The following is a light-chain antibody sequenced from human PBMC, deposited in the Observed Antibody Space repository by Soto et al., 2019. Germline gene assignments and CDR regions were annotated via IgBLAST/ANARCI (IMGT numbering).Light chain of an antibody. CDR3: QQRSNWPPGLT. CDR1: QSVNIY. V-gene: IGKV3-11*01. CDR2: GAS. Sequence: IVMTQYTATLSVSPGERATLSCSASQSVNIYLAWYQQKPGQAPRLLIFGASYRATGIPARFSGSGSGTDFTLTISSLEPEDFAVYYCQQRSNWPPGLTFGQGTRLE. J-gene: IGKJ5*01.